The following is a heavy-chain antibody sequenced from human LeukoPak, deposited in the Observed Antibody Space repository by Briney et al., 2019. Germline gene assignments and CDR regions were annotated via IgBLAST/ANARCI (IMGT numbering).Heavy chain of an antibody. V-gene: IGHV1-24*01. CDR3: ALTYSSGKGGWFDP. CDR2: FDPEDGET. CDR1: GYTLTELS. D-gene: IGHD6-19*01. Sequence: ASVKVSCKVSGYTLTELSMHWVRQAPGKGLEWMGGFDPEDGETIYAQKFQGRVTMTEDTSTDTAYMELSSLRSEDTAVYYCALTYSSGKGGWFDPWGQGTLVTVSS. J-gene: IGHJ5*02.